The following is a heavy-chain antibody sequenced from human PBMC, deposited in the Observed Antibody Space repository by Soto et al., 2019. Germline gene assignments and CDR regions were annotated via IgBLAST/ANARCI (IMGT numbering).Heavy chain of an antibody. CDR3: ANLWADTYYYDSSGYLPPYYFDY. CDR2: ISYDGSNK. D-gene: IGHD3-22*01. J-gene: IGHJ4*02. V-gene: IGHV3-30*18. Sequence: GGSLRLSFAASGFTFSSYGMPWVRQAPGKGLEWVAVISYDGSNKYYADSVKGRFTISRDNSKNTLYLQMNSLRAEDTAVYYCANLWADTYYYDSSGYLPPYYFDYWGQGTLVTVSS. CDR1: GFTFSSYG.